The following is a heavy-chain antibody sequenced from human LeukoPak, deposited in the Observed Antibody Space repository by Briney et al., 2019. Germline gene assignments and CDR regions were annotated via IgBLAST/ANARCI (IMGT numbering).Heavy chain of an antibody. D-gene: IGHD3-10*01. CDR2: ISSSGSTI. Sequence: TGGSLRLSCAASGFTFSDYYMSWIRQAPGKGLEWVSYISSSGSTIYYADSVKGRFTISRDNAKNSLYLQMNSLRAEDTAVYYCARNPDYGSGSWGYNWFDPWGQGTLVTVST. CDR1: GFTFSDYY. V-gene: IGHV3-11*01. J-gene: IGHJ5*02. CDR3: ARNPDYGSGSWGYNWFDP.